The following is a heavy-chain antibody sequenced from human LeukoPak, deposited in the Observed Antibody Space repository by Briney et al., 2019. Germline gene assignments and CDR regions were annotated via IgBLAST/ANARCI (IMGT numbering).Heavy chain of an antibody. CDR1: GFTLSSYA. J-gene: IGHJ6*03. V-gene: IGHV3-23*01. CDR3: AKDRVLMTTVTDLYYYYYYMDV. D-gene: IGHD4-17*01. CDR2: ISGSGAST. Sequence: GGSLRLSCAASGFTLSSYAMSWVRQAPGKGLEWFSAISGSGASTYYADSVKGRFTISRDNSKNTLYLQMNSLRAEDTAVYYCAKDRVLMTTVTDLYYYYYYMDVWGTGTTVTVSS.